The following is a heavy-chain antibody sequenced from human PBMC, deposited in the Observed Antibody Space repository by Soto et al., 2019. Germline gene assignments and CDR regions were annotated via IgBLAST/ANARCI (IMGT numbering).Heavy chain of an antibody. J-gene: IGHJ4*02. CDR1: GYTFTDYG. CDR3: ARGVSITESGCGPIY. CDR2: INPTSGST. D-gene: IGHD3-10*01. V-gene: IGHV1-46*01. Sequence: VASVKVSCKTSGYTFTDYGISWVRQAPGQGLEWMGVINPTSGSTGYARKFQGGATMTTDPSTSTVYMELSSLTSEDTAVYYCARGVSITESGCGPIYWGPGTLVTVSS.